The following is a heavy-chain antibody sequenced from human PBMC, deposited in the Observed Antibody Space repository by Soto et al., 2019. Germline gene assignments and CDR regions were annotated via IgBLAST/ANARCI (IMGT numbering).Heavy chain of an antibody. CDR2: IGSDGNI. J-gene: IGHJ4*02. V-gene: IGHV3-13*04. CDR1: GFTFSSYD. D-gene: IGHD7-27*01. CDR3: TRGALGFDY. Sequence: EVQLVESGGGLVQPGGSLRLSCAASGFTFSSYDIHWVRQATGKGLEWVSAIGSDGNIYYRGSVKGRFTVSRENAKNSLYLQMNSLRDGDTAVYYCTRGALGFDYWGQGTLVTVSS.